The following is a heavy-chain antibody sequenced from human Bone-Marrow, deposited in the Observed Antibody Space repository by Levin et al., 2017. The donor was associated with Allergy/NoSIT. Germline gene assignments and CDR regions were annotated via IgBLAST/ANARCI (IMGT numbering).Heavy chain of an antibody. CDR3: ARLPSSTIRFDL. V-gene: IGHV4-39*02. CDR2: IYSSGNL. D-gene: IGHD2-2*01. J-gene: IGHJ4*02. Sequence: SSETLSLTCSVSGGSISSTTHYWGWIRQPPGKGLEWIGSIYSSGNLYYNPSLKSRLTISVDSSENHFSLELSSVTAADTAVYYCARLPSSTIRFDLWGQGFLVTVSS. CDR1: GGSISSTTHY.